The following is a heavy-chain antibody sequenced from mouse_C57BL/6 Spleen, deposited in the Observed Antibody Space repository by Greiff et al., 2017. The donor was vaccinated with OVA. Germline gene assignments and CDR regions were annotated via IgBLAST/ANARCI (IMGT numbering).Heavy chain of an antibody. Sequence: EVQLQQSGPELVKPGASVKISCKASGYTFTDYYMNWVKQSHGQSLEWIGDINPNNGGTSYNQKFKGKATLTVDKSSSTAYMELRSLTSEDSAVYYCSRRAYCGSSYDWYFDVWGTGTTVTVSS. D-gene: IGHD1-1*01. J-gene: IGHJ1*03. CDR1: GYTFTDYY. CDR3: SRRAYCGSSYDWYFDV. V-gene: IGHV1-26*01. CDR2: INPNNGGT.